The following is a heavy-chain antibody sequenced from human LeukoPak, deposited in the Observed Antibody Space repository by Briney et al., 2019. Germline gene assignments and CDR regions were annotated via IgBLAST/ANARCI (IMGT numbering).Heavy chain of an antibody. V-gene: IGHV1-18*01. CDR1: GYTFTSYG. J-gene: IGHJ4*02. Sequence: GASVKVSCKASGYTFTSYGISWVRQAPGQGLEWMGWISAYNGNTNYVQKFQGRVTMTTDTSTSTAYMELRSLRSDDTAVYYCARSDVFSYSSRWYGGGDYYFDYWGQGTLVTVSS. D-gene: IGHD6-13*01. CDR2: ISAYNGNT. CDR3: ARSDVFSYSSRWYGGGDYYFDY.